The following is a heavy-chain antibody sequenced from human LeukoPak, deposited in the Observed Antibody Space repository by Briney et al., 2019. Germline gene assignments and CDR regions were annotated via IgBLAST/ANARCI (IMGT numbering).Heavy chain of an antibody. V-gene: IGHV1-8*03. D-gene: IGHD5-24*01. J-gene: IGHJ5*02. CDR2: MDPNSGNT. CDR3: ARVLPYGYINRFDR. Sequence: ASVKVSCKASGYTFTSYDINWVRQATGQGLEWMGWMDPNSGNTGYAQKFQGRVTITRNTSISTAYMELSSLRSEDTAVYYCARVLPYGYINRFDRWGQGTLVTVSS. CDR1: GYTFTSYD.